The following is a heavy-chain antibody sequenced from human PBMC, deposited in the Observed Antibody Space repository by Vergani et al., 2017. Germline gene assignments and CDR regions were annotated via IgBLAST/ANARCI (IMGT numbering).Heavy chain of an antibody. J-gene: IGHJ2*01. D-gene: IGHD4-23*01. Sequence: QVQLQQWGAGLLKPSETLSLTCAVYGGSFSGYYWSWIRQPPGKGLEWIGEINHSGSTNYNPSLKSRVTISVDTSKNQFSLKLSSVTAADTAVYYCARHLTRYWYFDLWGSGTLSLSPQ. V-gene: IGHV4-34*01. CDR3: ARHLTRYWYFDL. CDR2: INHSGST. CDR1: GGSFSGYY.